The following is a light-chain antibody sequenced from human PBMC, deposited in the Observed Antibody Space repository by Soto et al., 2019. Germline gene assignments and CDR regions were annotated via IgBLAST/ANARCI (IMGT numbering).Light chain of an antibody. J-gene: IGLJ1*01. V-gene: IGLV2-14*01. Sequence: QSVLTQPASVSGSPGESITVSCSGSISDIGSHNYVSWYRQYPGEAPKLLIYQVHYRPSGVSSRFSSSKSGNTASLTISGLQASDEADYYCGSYLKTSPLEVFGTGTKVTVL. CDR3: GSYLKTSPLEV. CDR2: QVH. CDR1: ISDIGSHNY.